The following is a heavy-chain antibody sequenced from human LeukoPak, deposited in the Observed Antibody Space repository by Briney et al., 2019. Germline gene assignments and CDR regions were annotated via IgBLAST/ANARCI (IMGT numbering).Heavy chain of an antibody. J-gene: IGHJ4*02. CDR2: FDPEDGET. D-gene: IGHD3-22*01. Sequence: ASVKVSCKVSGYTLTELSIHWVRQAPGKGLEWMGGFDPEDGETIYAQKFQGRVTMTEDTSTDTAYMELSSLRSEDTAVYYCATAPSARLLNYFDYWGQGTLVTVSS. CDR3: ATAPSARLLNYFDY. CDR1: GYTLTELS. V-gene: IGHV1-24*01.